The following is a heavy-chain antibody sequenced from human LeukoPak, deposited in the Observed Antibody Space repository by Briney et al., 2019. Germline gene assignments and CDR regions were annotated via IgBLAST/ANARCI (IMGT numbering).Heavy chain of an antibody. V-gene: IGHV1-2*02. J-gene: IGHJ6*02. D-gene: IGHD2-2*01. CDR3: TRGHCNSINYYEYNYYGIDV. Sequence: ASVKVSCKASGYTFTAYYIHWVRRAPGQGLEWMGWINPNSGGTESAQKFQGRVTMTRDTSISTAYMELSRLRSDDTAVYYCTRGHCNSINYYEYNYYGIDVWGQGTTVTVSS. CDR2: INPNSGGT. CDR1: GYTFTAYY.